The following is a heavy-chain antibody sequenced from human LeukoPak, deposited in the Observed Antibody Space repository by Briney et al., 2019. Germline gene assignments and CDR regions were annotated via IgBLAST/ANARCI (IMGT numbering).Heavy chain of an antibody. D-gene: IGHD3-10*01. CDR1: GFSVSTFA. CDR3: ARDRVDDTMVRSVIGYSFGMDV. V-gene: IGHV3-30*04. CDR2: LFFYGRSR. Sequence: GGSLRLSLSASGFSVSTFALHWGRPAPGKGVGGGGILFFYGRSRYYADSVKDRFTISRDNSKNTVYLQMNSLRTEDTAVYSCARDRVDDTMVRSVIGYSFGMDVWGQGTTVTVSS. J-gene: IGHJ6*02.